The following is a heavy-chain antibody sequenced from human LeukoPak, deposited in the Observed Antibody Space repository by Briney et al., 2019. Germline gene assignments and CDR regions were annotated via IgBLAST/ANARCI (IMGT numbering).Heavy chain of an antibody. CDR2: INPSGGST. V-gene: IGHV1-46*01. D-gene: IGHD3-22*01. Sequence: EASVKVSCKASGYTFTSYYMHWVRQAPGQGLEWMGIINPSGGSTSYAQKFQGRVTMTRDTSTSTVYMELSSLRSEDTAVYYCARSTYYYDSTAPFDYWGQGTLVTVSS. J-gene: IGHJ4*02. CDR3: ARSTYYYDSTAPFDY. CDR1: GYTFTSYY.